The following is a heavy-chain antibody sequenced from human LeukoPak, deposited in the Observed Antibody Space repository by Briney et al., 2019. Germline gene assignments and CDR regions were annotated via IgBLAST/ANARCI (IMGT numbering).Heavy chain of an antibody. J-gene: IGHJ6*03. D-gene: IGHD1-26*01. CDR1: GFTFSSYG. Sequence: GGSLRLSCAASGFTFSSYGMTWVRQAPGKGLEWVSYISSSSSTIYYADSVKGRFTISRDNSKNTLYLQMNSLRAEDTAVYYCATAGRSGGYLYYYYYMDVWGKGTTVTISS. V-gene: IGHV3-48*01. CDR3: ATAGRSGGYLYYYYYMDV. CDR2: ISSSSSTI.